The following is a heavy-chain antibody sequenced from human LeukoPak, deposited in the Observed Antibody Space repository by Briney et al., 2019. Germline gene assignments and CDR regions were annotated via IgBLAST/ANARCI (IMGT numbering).Heavy chain of an antibody. CDR1: GGSISSLY. V-gene: IGHV4-59*11. D-gene: IGHD6-6*01. CDR3: ATHSEVGGSSSPYDAFDI. Sequence: PSETLSLTCTVSGGSISSLYWSWIRQPPGKGLEWIGYIYYSGSTNYNPSLKSRVTISVDTSKNQFSLKLSSVTAADTAVYYCATHSEVGGSSSPYDAFDIWGQGTMVTASS. J-gene: IGHJ3*02. CDR2: IYYSGST.